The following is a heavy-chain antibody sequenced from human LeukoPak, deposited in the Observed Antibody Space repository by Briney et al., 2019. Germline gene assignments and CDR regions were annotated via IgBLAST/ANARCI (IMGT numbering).Heavy chain of an antibody. D-gene: IGHD6-19*01. CDR3: TRDSVGIAVAGRLFDY. Sequence: PGGSLRLSCAASGFTVSSNYMSCVRQAPGEGLEWGSVIYSGGSTYYADSVKGRLTISRDNSKNTLYLQMNSLRAEDTAVYYCTRDSVGIAVAGRLFDYWGQGTLVTVSS. CDR2: IYSGGST. J-gene: IGHJ4*02. V-gene: IGHV3-53*01. CDR1: GFTVSSNY.